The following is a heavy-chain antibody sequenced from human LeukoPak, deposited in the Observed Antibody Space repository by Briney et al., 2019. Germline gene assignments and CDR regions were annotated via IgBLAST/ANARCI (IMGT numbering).Heavy chain of an antibody. D-gene: IGHD7-27*01. J-gene: IGHJ4*02. CDR2: IYYSGST. V-gene: IGHV4-39*01. CDR3: ARHAQTGDDY. CDR1: GGSISSYY. Sequence: SETLSLTCTVSGGSISSYYWGWIRQPPGKGLEWIGSIYYSGSTYYNPSLKSRVTISVDTSKNQFSLKLSSVTAADTAVYYCARHAQTGDDYWGQGTLVTVSS.